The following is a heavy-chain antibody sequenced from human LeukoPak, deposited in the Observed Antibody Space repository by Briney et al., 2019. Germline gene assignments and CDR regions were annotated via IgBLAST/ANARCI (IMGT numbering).Heavy chain of an antibody. D-gene: IGHD7-27*01. CDR3: ARASRVNWGLLDAFDI. Sequence: GGSLRLSCEASGFTFSAYAMTWVRQAPGQGLEWVSSIGSDNKPHYSESVKGRFAISRDNSKSMLFLQLNSLRAEDTAVYYCARASRVNWGLLDAFDIWGQGTILTVSS. CDR1: GFTFSAYA. J-gene: IGHJ3*02. CDR2: IGSDNKP. V-gene: IGHV3-23*05.